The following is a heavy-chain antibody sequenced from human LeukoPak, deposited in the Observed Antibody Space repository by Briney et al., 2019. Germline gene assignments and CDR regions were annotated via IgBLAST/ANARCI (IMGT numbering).Heavy chain of an antibody. D-gene: IGHD3-10*01. J-gene: IGHJ5*02. CDR2: ISAYNGNT. Sequence: GASVKVSCKASGYTFTSYGISWVRQAPGQGLEWMGWISAYNGNTNYAQKLQGRVTMTTDTSTSTAYMELRSLRSDDTAVYYCARGVDYYGSAIPFDPWGQGTLVTVSS. CDR1: GYTFTSYG. V-gene: IGHV1-18*01. CDR3: ARGVDYYGSAIPFDP.